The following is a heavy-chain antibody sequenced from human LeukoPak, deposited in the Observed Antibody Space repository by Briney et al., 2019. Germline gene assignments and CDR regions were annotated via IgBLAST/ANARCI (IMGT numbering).Heavy chain of an antibody. J-gene: IGHJ4*02. CDR2: FSGASST. CDR3: AKEGLGLPFGY. CDR1: GFTFSSYA. D-gene: IGHD5-18*01. Sequence: GGSLRLSCAASGFTFSSYAMGWVRQAPGKGLEWVSTFSGASSTSYADAVKGRCTISRDNSKNTPYLQMNSLRAEDTAVYYCAKEGLGLPFGYWGQGTLVTVSS. V-gene: IGHV3-23*01.